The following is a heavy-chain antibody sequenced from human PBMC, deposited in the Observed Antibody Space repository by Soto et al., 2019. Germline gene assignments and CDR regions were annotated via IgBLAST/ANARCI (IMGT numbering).Heavy chain of an antibody. CDR1: GFTVSSNY. CDR3: ARGSCSGGSCYGPNWFDP. J-gene: IGHJ5*02. CDR2: IYSGGST. D-gene: IGHD2-15*01. V-gene: IGHV3-53*01. Sequence: GGSLRLSCAASGFTVSSNYMSWVRQAPGKGLEWVSVIYSGGSTYYADSVKGRFTISRDNSKNTLYLQMNSLRAEDTAVYYCARGSCSGGSCYGPNWFDPWGQGTLVTVSS.